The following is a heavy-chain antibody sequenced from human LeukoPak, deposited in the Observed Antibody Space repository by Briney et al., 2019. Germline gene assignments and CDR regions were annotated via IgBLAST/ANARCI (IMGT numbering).Heavy chain of an antibody. CDR1: EFTFSRYG. CDR3: ARLFYDSSGYYDY. D-gene: IGHD3-22*01. J-gene: IGHJ4*02. Sequence: GGSLRLSCAASEFTFSRYGMHWVRQAPGKGLEWVAFIRYDGSNKYYADSVKGRFTISRDNAKNSLYLQMNSLRAEDTAVYYCARLFYDSSGYYDYWGQGTLVTVSS. V-gene: IGHV3-30*02. CDR2: IRYDGSNK.